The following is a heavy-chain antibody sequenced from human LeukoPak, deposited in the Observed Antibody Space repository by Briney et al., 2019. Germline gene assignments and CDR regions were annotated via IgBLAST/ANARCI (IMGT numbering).Heavy chain of an antibody. CDR1: GYTFTGYY. J-gene: IGHJ6*02. CDR3: ARGDSSGYSWYYYYGMDV. D-gene: IGHD3-22*01. V-gene: IGHV1-2*04. Sequence: ASVKVSCKASGYTFTGYYMHWVRQAPGQGLEWMGWINPNSGGTNYAQKFQGWVTMTRDTSISTAYMELSRLRSDDTAVYYCARGDSSGYSWYYYYGMDVWGQGTTVTVSS. CDR2: INPNSGGT.